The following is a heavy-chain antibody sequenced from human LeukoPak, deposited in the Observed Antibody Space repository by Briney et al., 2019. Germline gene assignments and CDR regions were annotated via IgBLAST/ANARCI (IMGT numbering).Heavy chain of an antibody. CDR3: ARMRDAYPDY. CDR1: GYSCTSYW. CDR2: IFPGDSDS. D-gene: IGHD5-24*01. J-gene: IGHJ4*02. V-gene: IGHV5-51*01. Sequence: GASLKISCKGSGYSCTSYWIGWVRQMPGKGLEWMGIIFPGDSDSRYSPSFQGQVTISADKSINTAYLQWSSLKASDTAMYLCARMRDAYPDYWGQGTLLTVSS.